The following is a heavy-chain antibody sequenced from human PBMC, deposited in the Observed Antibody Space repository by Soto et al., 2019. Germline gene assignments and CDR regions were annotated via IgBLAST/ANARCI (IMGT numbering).Heavy chain of an antibody. CDR1: GFPLRSFW. J-gene: IGHJ6*02. CDR3: ASDYGDYENYYYGMDV. Sequence: PGGSMILSCAAAGFPLRSFWIIWVRTARGKGLEWVANIKQDGSEKYYADSVKGRFAISRDNSKNTLYLQMNSLRAEDTAVYYCASDYGDYENYYYGMDVWGQGTAVTGS. CDR2: IKQDGSEK. D-gene: IGHD4-17*01. V-gene: IGHV3-7*01.